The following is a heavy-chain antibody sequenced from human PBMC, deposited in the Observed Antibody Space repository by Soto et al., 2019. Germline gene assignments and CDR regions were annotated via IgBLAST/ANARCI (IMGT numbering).Heavy chain of an antibody. CDR1: GGSLSSSSYY. CDR2: IYFSGST. J-gene: IGHJ5*02. CDR3: ARWVRYGSGPGVAYNWFDP. D-gene: IGHD6-19*01. V-gene: IGHV4-39*01. Sequence: QLQLQESGPGLVKPSETLSLTCTVSGGSLSSSSYYWGWIRQPPGKGLERLGSIYFSGSTYYNPSLKSRVTRSVDTSKIQFSLKLSSVTAADTAVYYCARWVRYGSGPGVAYNWFDPWGQGTLVTVSS.